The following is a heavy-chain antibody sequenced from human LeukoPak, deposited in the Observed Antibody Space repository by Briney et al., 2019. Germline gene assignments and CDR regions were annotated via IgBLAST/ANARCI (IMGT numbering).Heavy chain of an antibody. CDR2: IYYSGST. CDR3: ARVGAIFGVVISFDY. D-gene: IGHD3-3*01. J-gene: IGHJ4*02. Sequence: SQTLSLTCTVSGGSISSGGYYWSWIRQHPGKGLEWIGYIYYSGSTYYNPSLKSRVTISVDTSKNQFSLKLSSVTAADTAVYYCARVGAIFGVVISFDYWGQGTLVTVSS. CDR1: GGSISSGGYY. V-gene: IGHV4-31*03.